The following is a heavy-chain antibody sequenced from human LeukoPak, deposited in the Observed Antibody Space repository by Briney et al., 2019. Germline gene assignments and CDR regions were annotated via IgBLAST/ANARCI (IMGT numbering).Heavy chain of an antibody. CDR3: ASDRGLCVVDY. D-gene: IGHD3-10*01. V-gene: IGHV4-59*01. CDR1: GGSISSYY. J-gene: IGHJ4*02. Sequence: SETLSLTCAVSGGSISSYYGSWIRQPPGKGLEWIGYIYYSGSTNYNPSLKGRVTISVDTSKNQFSLKLSSVTAADTAVYYCASDRGLCVVDYWGQGTLVTVSS. CDR2: IYYSGST.